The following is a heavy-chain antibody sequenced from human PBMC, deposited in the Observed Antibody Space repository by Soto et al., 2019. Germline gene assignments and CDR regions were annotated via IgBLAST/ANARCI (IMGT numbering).Heavy chain of an antibody. CDR1: GGTFSSYA. J-gene: IGHJ6*02. D-gene: IGHD1-1*01. CDR2: IIPIFGTA. CDR3: ARGAFSRGTTNYCYYGMDV. V-gene: IGHV1-69*12. Sequence: QVQLVQSGAEVKKPGSSVKVSCKASGGTFSSYAISWVRQAPGQGLEWMGGIIPIFGTANYAQKFQGRVTITADESTSTAYMERSSLRAEDTAAYYCARGAFSRGTTNYCYYGMDVWGQGTTVTVSS.